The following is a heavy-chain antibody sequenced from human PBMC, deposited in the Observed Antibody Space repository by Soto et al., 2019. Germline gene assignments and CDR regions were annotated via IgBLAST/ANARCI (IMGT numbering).Heavy chain of an antibody. CDR3: VKGRGSYFVYFGLDG. CDR2: IDWNSGST. J-gene: IGHJ6*02. D-gene: IGHD1-26*01. V-gene: IGHV3-9*01. CDR1: GFSFDDFA. Sequence: EVQLVESGGGLVQSGRSRRLSCVASGFSFDDFAMHWVRQAPGKGLEWVSSIDWNSGSTAYADSVKGRFTVFRDNARNSLDLQMNSLRVEDTALYYCVKGRGSYFVYFGLDGWGPGTTVNVS.